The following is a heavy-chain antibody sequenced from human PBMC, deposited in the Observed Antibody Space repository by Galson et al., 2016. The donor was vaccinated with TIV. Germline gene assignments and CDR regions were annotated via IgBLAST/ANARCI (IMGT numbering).Heavy chain of an antibody. CDR2: IYDSGTT. CDR3: VRTDCFDYSLDH. J-gene: IGHJ5*02. Sequence: SETLSLTCSVSGASMNDYYWSWIRQPPGKGLEWIGFIYDSGTTNYNPTLERRATLSLDPSRHQFFLKLTSVTAADSAVYYCVRTDCFDYSLDHWGQGTLVTVS. D-gene: IGHD5-12*01. CDR1: GASMNDYY. V-gene: IGHV4-59*01.